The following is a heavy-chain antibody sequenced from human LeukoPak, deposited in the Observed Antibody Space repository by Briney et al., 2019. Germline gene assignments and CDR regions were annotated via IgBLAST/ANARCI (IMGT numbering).Heavy chain of an antibody. V-gene: IGHV3-23*01. J-gene: IGHJ4*02. CDR3: AKAPGYCSSTSCFYYFDY. Sequence: GSLRLSCAASGFTFSSYAMSWVRQAPGKGLEWVSPISGSGGSTYYADSVKGRFTISRDNSKNTLYLQMNSLRAEDTAVYYCAKAPGYCSSTSCFYYFDYWGQGTLVTVSS. D-gene: IGHD2-2*01. CDR1: GFTFSSYA. CDR2: ISGSGGST.